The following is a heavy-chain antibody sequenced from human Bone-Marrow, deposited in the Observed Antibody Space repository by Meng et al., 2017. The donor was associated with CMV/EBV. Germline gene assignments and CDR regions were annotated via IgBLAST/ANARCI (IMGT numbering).Heavy chain of an antibody. J-gene: IGHJ4*02. D-gene: IGHD6-19*01. V-gene: IGHV6-1*01. CDR3: ARDMGISSGWYYFDY. CDR1: GDSASSNSAA. CDR2: TYYRSKWYN. Sequence: SETLSLTCAISGDSASSNSAAWNWIRQSPSRGLEWLGRTYYRSKWYNDYAVSAKSRITINPDTSKNQFSLQLNSVTPEDTAVYYCARDMGISSGWYYFDYWGQGPLVTVSS.